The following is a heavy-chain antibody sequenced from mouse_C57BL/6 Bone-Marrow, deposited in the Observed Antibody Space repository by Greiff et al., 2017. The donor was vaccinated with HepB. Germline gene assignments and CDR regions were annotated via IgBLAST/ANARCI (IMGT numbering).Heavy chain of an antibody. CDR2: IDPEDGET. CDR1: GFNIKDYY. J-gene: IGHJ4*01. V-gene: IGHV14-2*01. CDR3: ATYGNLYYYAMDY. D-gene: IGHD2-1*01. Sequence: VHVKQSGAELVKPGASVKLSCTASGFNIKDYYMHWVKQRTEQGLEWIGRIDPEDGETKYAPKFQGKAPITADTSSNTAYLQLSSLTSEDTAVYYCATYGNLYYYAMDYWGQGTSVTGSS.